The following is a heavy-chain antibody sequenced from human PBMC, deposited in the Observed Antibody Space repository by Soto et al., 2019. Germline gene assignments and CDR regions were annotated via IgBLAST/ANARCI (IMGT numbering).Heavy chain of an antibody. CDR3: AKASVGGTFYTPLAF. V-gene: IGHV3-11*01. CDR1: GFTFSDYY. J-gene: IGHJ4*02. CDR2: ISSSGSTI. Sequence: GGSLRLSCAASGFTFSDYYMSWIRQAPGKGLEWVSYISSSGSTIYYADSVKGRFTISRDNSKSRLYLEMSSLRAEDTALYYCAKASVGGTFYTPLAFWGQGTLVTVSS. D-gene: IGHD1-7*01.